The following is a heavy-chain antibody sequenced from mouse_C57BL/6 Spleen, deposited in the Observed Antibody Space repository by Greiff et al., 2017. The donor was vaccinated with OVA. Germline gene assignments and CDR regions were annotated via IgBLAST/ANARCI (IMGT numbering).Heavy chain of an antibody. V-gene: IGHV1-76*01. Sequence: VQLQQSGAELVRPGASVKLSCKASGYTFTDYYINWVKQRPGQGLEWIARIYPGSGNTYYNEKFKGKATLTAEKSSSTAYMQLSSLTSEDSAVYFCARSAYDYGLDYWGQGTTLTVSS. CDR2: IYPGSGNT. CDR1: GYTFTDYY. D-gene: IGHD2-4*01. J-gene: IGHJ2*01. CDR3: ARSAYDYGLDY.